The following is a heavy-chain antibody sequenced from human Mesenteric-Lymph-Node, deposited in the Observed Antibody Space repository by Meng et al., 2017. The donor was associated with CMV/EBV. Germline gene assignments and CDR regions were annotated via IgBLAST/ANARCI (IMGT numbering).Heavy chain of an antibody. CDR2: INSDGSST. D-gene: IGHD3-22*01. V-gene: IGHV3-74*01. CDR1: GFTFSSYW. J-gene: IGHJ4*02. Sequence: GESLKISCAASGFTFSSYWMHWVRQAPGKGLVWVSRINSDGSSTSYADSVKGRFTISRDNSKNTLYLQMNSLRAEDTAVYYCAKLAYDSSGPPSDYWGQGTLVTVSS. CDR3: AKLAYDSSGPPSDY.